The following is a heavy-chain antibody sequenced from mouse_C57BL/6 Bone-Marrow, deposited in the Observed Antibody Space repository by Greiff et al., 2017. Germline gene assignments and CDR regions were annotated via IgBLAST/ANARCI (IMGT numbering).Heavy chain of an antibody. CDR1: GFSLSTFGMG. CDR2: IWWDDDK. Sequence: QVTLKVCGPGILQPSQTLSLTCSSSGFSLSTFGMGVGRIRPPSGMGLVWLVNIWWDDDKYYNPALKSRHTISKDTSKNQLFLKIANVDTADTATYYCARINGSSRYYFDYWGQGTTLTVSS. D-gene: IGHD1-1*01. V-gene: IGHV8-8*01. J-gene: IGHJ2*01. CDR3: ARINGSSRYYFDY.